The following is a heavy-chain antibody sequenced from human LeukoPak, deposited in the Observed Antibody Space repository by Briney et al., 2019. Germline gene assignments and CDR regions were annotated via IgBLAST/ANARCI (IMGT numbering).Heavy chain of an antibody. CDR1: GGSISSYY. CDR2: IYYSGST. CDR3: ARESKYYYDSSVYFEN. V-gene: IGHV4-59*01. J-gene: IGHJ4*02. D-gene: IGHD3-22*01. Sequence: PSETLSLTCTVSGGSISSYYWSWIRQPPGKGLEWIGYIYYSGSTNYNPSLKSRVTISVDTSKNQFSLKLSSVTAADTAVYYCARESKYYYDSSVYFENWGQGTLVTVSS.